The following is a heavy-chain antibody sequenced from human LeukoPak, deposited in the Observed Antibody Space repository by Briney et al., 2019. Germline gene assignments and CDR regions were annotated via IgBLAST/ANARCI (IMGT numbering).Heavy chain of an antibody. J-gene: IGHJ6*02. CDR1: GFTFNKYA. D-gene: IGHD3-10*01. Sequence: PGESLRLSCAASGFTFNKYAMSWVRQAPGKGLEWVSVISGSGDTTYYADSVKGRFTMSRDNSKSTLYLQMDSLRVEDTAIHYCAKVPYSDYGSGRPPFMDVWGQGTTVAVSS. V-gene: IGHV3-23*01. CDR3: AKVPYSDYGSGRPPFMDV. CDR2: ISGSGDTT.